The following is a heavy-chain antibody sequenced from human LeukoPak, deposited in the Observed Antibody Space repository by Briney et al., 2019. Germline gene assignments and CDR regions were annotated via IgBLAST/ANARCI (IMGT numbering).Heavy chain of an antibody. J-gene: IGHJ5*02. CDR2: ISSSSSTI. V-gene: IGHV3-48*01. D-gene: IGHD2-2*01. Sequence: GGSLRLSCAASGFTFSSYSMNWVRQAPGKGLEWVSYISSSSSTIYYADSVKGRFTISRDNAKDSLYLQMNSLRAEDTAVYYCAGSQLLLDWFDPWGQGTLVTVSS. CDR1: GFTFSSYS. CDR3: AGSQLLLDWFDP.